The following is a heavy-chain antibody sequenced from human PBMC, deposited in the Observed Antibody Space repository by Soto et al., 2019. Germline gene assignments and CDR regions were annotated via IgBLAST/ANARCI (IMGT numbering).Heavy chain of an antibody. CDR3: VKVSRWCSSTSCYNWFDP. CDR2: ITSNGGST. Sequence: GGSLRLSCSASGFTFSNYAMHWVRQAPGKGLEYVSAITSNGGSTYYADSVKGRFTISRDNSKNTLYLQMSSLRVEDTAVYYCVKVSRWCSSTSCYNWFDPWGQGTLVTVSS. D-gene: IGHD2-2*01. CDR1: GFTFSNYA. J-gene: IGHJ5*02. V-gene: IGHV3-64D*06.